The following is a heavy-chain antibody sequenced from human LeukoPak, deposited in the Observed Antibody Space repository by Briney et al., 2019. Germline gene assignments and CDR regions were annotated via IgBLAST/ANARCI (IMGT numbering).Heavy chain of an antibody. Sequence: SETLSLTCSVSGGSVSSAAYYWGWIRQAPGKGLEWIGSVLHSGATYYNPSLKSRVTMSVDTSMNQFSLRLNSVTAADTALYHCAKTKSGSYHSPFDYWGQGTLVTVSS. J-gene: IGHJ4*02. D-gene: IGHD1-26*01. CDR2: VLHSGAT. CDR1: GGSVSSAAYY. CDR3: AKTKSGSYHSPFDY. V-gene: IGHV4-39*01.